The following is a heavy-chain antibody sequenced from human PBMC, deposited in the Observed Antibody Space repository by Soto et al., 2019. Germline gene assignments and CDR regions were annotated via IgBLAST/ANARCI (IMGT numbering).Heavy chain of an antibody. CDR1: GFTFSSYA. CDR2: ISSNGGST. CDR3: ARVLGHTSAGWFDP. V-gene: IGHV3-64*01. J-gene: IGHJ5*02. Sequence: GGSLRLSCAASGFTFSSYAMHWVRQAPGKGLEYVSAISSNGGSTYYANSVKGRFTISRDNSKNTLYPQMGSLRAEDMAVYYCARVLGHTSAGWFDPWGQGTLVTVSS. D-gene: IGHD3-16*01.